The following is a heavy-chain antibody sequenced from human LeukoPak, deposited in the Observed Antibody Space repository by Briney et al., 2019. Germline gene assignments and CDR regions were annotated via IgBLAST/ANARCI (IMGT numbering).Heavy chain of an antibody. D-gene: IGHD6-19*01. J-gene: IGHJ4*02. CDR2: IIPIFGTA. CDR3: ARDSYSSGWPYYFDY. Sequence: GSSVKVSCKASGGTFSSYAISWVRQAPGQGLEWMGGIIPIFGTANYAQKFQGRVTITTDESTSTAYMELSSLRSEDTAVYYCARDSYSSGWPYYFDYWGQGTLVTVSS. V-gene: IGHV1-69*05. CDR1: GGTFSSYA.